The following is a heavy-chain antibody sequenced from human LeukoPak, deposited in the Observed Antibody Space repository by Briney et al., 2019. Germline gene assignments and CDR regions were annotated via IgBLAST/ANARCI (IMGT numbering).Heavy chain of an antibody. CDR3: ARAGWNYRGGYFDY. Sequence: PSETLSLTCTVSGGSISSYYWSWIRQPAGKGLEWIGRIYTSGSTNYNPSLKSRVTMSVDTSKSQFSLKLSSVTAADTAVYYCARAGWNYRGGYFDYWGQGTLVTVSS. J-gene: IGHJ4*02. CDR1: GGSISSYY. V-gene: IGHV4-4*07. CDR2: IYTSGST. D-gene: IGHD1-7*01.